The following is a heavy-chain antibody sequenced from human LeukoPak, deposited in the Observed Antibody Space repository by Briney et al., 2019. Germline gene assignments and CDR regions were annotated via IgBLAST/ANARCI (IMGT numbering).Heavy chain of an antibody. V-gene: IGHV3-30*04. D-gene: IGHD2-2*01. J-gene: IGHJ4*02. CDR1: GFTFSSYA. CDR2: ISYDGSNK. Sequence: GGSLRLSCAASGFTFSSYAMHWVRQAPGKGLEWVAVISYDGSNKYYADSVKGRFTISRDNAKNSLYLQMNSLRAEDTAVYYCASPSVPAATYWGQGTLVTVS. CDR3: ASPSVPAATY.